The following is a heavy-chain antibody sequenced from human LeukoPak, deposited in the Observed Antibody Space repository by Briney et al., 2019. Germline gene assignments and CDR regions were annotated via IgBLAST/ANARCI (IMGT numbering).Heavy chain of an antibody. CDR1: GFTFSTYA. CDR2: ISSSSYT. V-gene: IGHV3-11*03. Sequence: GGSLRLSCAASGFTFSTYAMSWVRQAPGKGLEWVSYISSSSYTNYARSVKGRSTISRDNAKNSMYLQMNSQRAEDTAVYYCARISGRYVFDYWGQGTLVTVSS. D-gene: IGHD1-26*01. J-gene: IGHJ4*02. CDR3: ARISGRYVFDY.